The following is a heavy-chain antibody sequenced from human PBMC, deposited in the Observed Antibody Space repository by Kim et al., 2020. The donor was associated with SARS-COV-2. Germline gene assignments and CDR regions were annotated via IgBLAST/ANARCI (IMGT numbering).Heavy chain of an antibody. CDR3: ARDRSFDY. CDR2: IYSDGTT. Sequence: GGSLRLSCAASGFTVSSNFMSWVRQAPGKGLEWVSVIYSDGTTYYADSVKGRFTISRDNSKNMLYLQMNSLRADDTAVYYCARDRSFDYWGQGTLVTVSS. J-gene: IGHJ4*02. V-gene: IGHV3-53*01. CDR1: GFTVSSNF.